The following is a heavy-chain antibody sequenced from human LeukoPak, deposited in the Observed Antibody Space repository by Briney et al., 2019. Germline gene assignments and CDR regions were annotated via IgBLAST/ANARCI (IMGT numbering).Heavy chain of an antibody. V-gene: IGHV3-30-3*01. J-gene: IGHJ4*02. D-gene: IGHD5-24*01. CDR2: ISYDGSNK. Sequence: GGSLRLSCAASGFTFSSYAMHWVRQAPGKWLEWAAVISYDGSNKYYADSVKGRFTISRDNSKNTLYLQMNSLRAEDTAVYFCARDWDYKMATIPGYWGQGTLVTVSS. CDR3: ARDWDYKMATIPGY. CDR1: GFTFSSYA.